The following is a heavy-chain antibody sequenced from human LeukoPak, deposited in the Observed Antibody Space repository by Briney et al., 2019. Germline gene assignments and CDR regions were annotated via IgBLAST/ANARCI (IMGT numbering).Heavy chain of an antibody. J-gene: IGHJ4*02. D-gene: IGHD3-3*01. CDR1: GGSFSGYY. CDR3: SKRLRGDYDFWSGYLH. V-gene: IGHV4-34*01. Sequence: SETLSLTCAVYGGSFSGYYWSWIRQPPGKGLEWIGEINHSGSTNYNPSLKSRVTISVDTSKNQFSLKLSSVTAADTAVYYCSKRLRGDYDFWSGYLHWGQGTLVTVSS. CDR2: INHSGST.